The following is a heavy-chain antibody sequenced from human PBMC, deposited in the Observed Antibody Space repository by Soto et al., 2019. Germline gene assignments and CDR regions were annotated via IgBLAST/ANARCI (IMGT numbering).Heavy chain of an antibody. CDR1: GFTFSSYA. V-gene: IGHV3-23*01. CDR2: ISGSGGST. Sequence: EVQLLESGGGLVQPGGSLRLSCAASGFTFSSYAMSWVRQAPGKGLEWVSAISGSGGSTYYADSVKGRFTISRDNSKNPLYLKMNSLRAEDTSVYYCAKDGIAAAGTGGVPCSFDYWGQGTLVTVSS. D-gene: IGHD6-13*01. CDR3: AKDGIAAAGTGGVPCSFDY. J-gene: IGHJ4*02.